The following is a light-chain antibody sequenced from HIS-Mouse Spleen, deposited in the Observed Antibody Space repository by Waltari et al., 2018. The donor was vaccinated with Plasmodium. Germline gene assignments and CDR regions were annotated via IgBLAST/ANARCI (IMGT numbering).Light chain of an antibody. V-gene: IGKV3-15*01. J-gene: IGKJ3*01. Sequence: EIVMTQSPATLSVSQGESATLSCRPSQSVSSNLAWYQQKPGQAPRLLIYGASTRATGIPARFSGSGSGTEFTLTISSLQSEDFAVYYCQQYNNWSFTFGPGTKVDIK. CDR1: QSVSSN. CDR2: GAS. CDR3: QQYNNWSFT.